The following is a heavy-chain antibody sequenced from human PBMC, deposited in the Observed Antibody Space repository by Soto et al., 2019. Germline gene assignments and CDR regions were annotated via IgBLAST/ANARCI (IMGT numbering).Heavy chain of an antibody. CDR2: ISAYNGNT. V-gene: IGHV1-18*01. J-gene: IGHJ6*03. Sequence: ASVKVSCKASGYTFTSYGISWVRQAPGQGLEWMGWISAYNGNTNYAQKLQGRVTMTTDTSTSTAYMELRSLRSDDTAVYYCARDPPFLEWPPGDYYYYIDVWGKGTTVTVSS. CDR3: ARDPPFLEWPPGDYYYYIDV. CDR1: GYTFTSYG. D-gene: IGHD3-3*01.